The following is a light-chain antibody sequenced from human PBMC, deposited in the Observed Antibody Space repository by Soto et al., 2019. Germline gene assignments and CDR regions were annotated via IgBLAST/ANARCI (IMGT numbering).Light chain of an antibody. CDR1: SSDVGGYNY. J-gene: IGLJ1*01. CDR3: SSYTSSRGV. Sequence: QSALTQPASVSGSPGQSITISCTGTSSDVGGYNYVSWYQQHPGKAPKLMIYEVSNRPSGVSNRFSGSKSGNMASLTISGLQAEDEADSYCSSYTSSRGVFGTGTKLTVL. CDR2: EVS. V-gene: IGLV2-14*01.